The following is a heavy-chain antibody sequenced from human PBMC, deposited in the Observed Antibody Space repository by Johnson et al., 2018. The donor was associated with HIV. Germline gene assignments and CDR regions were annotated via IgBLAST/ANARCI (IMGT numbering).Heavy chain of an antibody. Sequence: QVQLVESGGGVVQPGGSLRLSCAASGLTFSNYGFHWVRQAPGKGLDWVAFIRYDGSNKYYADSVKGRFTISRDNSNNTLYLQMNSLRAEDTAVYYCAKSSIAVQDAFDIWGQGTMVTVS. V-gene: IGHV3-30*02. D-gene: IGHD6-19*01. CDR3: AKSSIAVQDAFDI. J-gene: IGHJ3*02. CDR2: IRYDGSNK. CDR1: GLTFSNYG.